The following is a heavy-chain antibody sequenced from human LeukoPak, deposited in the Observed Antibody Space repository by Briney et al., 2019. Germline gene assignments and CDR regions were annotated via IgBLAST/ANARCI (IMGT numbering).Heavy chain of an antibody. D-gene: IGHD3-10*01. CDR2: IYYSGST. CDR1: GGSISSSSYY. V-gene: IGHV4-39*01. CDR3: VRVYYYGSALY. J-gene: IGHJ4*02. Sequence: PSETLSLTCTVSGGSISSSSYYWGWIRQPPGKGLEWIGSIYYSGSTYYNPSLKSRVTISVDTSKNQFSLKLSSVTAADTAVYYCVRVYYYGSALYWGQGTLVTVSS.